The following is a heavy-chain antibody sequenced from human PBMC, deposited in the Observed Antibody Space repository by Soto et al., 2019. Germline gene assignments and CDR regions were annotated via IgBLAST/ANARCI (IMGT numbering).Heavy chain of an antibody. Sequence: SETLSLTCTVSGGSVSSNYWTWIRQPPGKGLEWIGYVYNSGSTNYNPSFKSRVTISEDTSKSQFSLKVNSMTAADTAVYYCARYRREAVAGYTLDNWGQGTLVTVSS. CDR3: ARYRREAVAGYTLDN. CDR2: VYNSGST. V-gene: IGHV4-59*02. D-gene: IGHD6-13*01. CDR1: GGSVSSNY. J-gene: IGHJ4*02.